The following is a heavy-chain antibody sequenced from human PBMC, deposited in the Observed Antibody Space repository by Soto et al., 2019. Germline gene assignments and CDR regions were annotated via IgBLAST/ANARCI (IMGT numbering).Heavy chain of an antibody. J-gene: IGHJ6*02. CDR2: SRSSGDI. Sequence: GGSLRLSGAASGFNVSSYTIHWVRQGPGKRLEWLSSSRSSGDIFSTDSVRGRCTLSRDNAKNTVYLHINSLRDEDTAVYFCARDCSGGSCYPGMDVWGQGTTVTVSS. CDR1: GFNVSSYT. D-gene: IGHD2-15*01. CDR3: ARDCSGGSCYPGMDV. V-gene: IGHV3-21*01.